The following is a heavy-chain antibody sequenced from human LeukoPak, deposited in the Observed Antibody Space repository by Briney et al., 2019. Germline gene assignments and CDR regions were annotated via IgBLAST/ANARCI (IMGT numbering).Heavy chain of an antibody. D-gene: IGHD6-19*01. CDR3: ATALQDVYSSGWYGGFDY. CDR2: IYYSGST. J-gene: IGHJ4*02. Sequence: PSETLSLTCTVPGGSISSSSYYWGWIRQPPGKGPEWIGSIYYSGSTYYNPSLKSRVTISVDTSKNQFSLKLSSVTAADTAVYYCATALQDVYSSGWYGGFDYWGQGTLVTVSS. CDR1: GGSISSSSYY. V-gene: IGHV4-39*01.